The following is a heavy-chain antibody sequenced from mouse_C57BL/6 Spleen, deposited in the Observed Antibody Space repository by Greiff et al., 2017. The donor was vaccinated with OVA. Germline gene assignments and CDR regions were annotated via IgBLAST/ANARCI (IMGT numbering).Heavy chain of an antibody. Sequence: QVQLQQPGAELVKPGASVKMSCKASGYTFTSYWITWVKQRPGQGLEWIGDIYPGSGSTNYNEKFKSKATLTVDTSSSTAYMQLSSLTSEDSAVYYCARELGPYYAMDYWGQGTTLTVSS. D-gene: IGHD4-1*01. V-gene: IGHV1-55*01. CDR3: ARELGPYYAMDY. J-gene: IGHJ2*01. CDR2: IYPGSGST. CDR1: GYTFTSYW.